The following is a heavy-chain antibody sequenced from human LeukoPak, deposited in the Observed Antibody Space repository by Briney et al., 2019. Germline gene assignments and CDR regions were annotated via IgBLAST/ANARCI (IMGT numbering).Heavy chain of an antibody. Sequence: PGGSLRLSCAASGFTFSSYSMNWVRQDPGKGLEGVSYISSSGSTVYYADSVKGRFTISRDNAKNSLYLQMNSLRAEDTAVYYCAELGITMIGGVWGKGTTVTISS. D-gene: IGHD3-10*02. J-gene: IGHJ6*04. V-gene: IGHV3-48*04. CDR3: AELGITMIGGV. CDR1: GFTFSSYS. CDR2: ISSSGSTV.